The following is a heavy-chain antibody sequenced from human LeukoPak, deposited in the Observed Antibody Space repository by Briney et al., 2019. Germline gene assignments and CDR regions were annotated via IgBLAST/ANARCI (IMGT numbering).Heavy chain of an antibody. CDR2: VSGSGSNT. V-gene: IGHV3-23*01. CDR3: ARGIQDYFYGMDV. J-gene: IGHJ6*02. Sequence: PGGSLRLSCAASGFTFNTYAMSWVRQGPGKGLEWVSGVSGSGSNTHYADSVKGRFTISRDNAKNSLYLQMNSLRAEDTAVYYCARGIQDYFYGMDVWGQGTTVTVSS. CDR1: GFTFNTYA.